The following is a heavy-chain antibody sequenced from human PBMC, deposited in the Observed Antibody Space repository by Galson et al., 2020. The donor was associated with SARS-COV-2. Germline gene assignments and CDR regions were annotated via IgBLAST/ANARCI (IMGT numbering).Heavy chain of an antibody. CDR1: DGPMSSYY. D-gene: IGHD2-21*01. J-gene: IGHJ6*02. V-gene: IGHV4-59*01. CDR2: ISYRGRA. CDR3: ARDPAPLSGDNYYYGMDV. Sequence: ETSETLSLTCSVSDGPMSSYYWSWIRQPPGKGLEWIGYISYRGRANYNPSLRSRVTISVDLSKNQFSLKVTSVTAADTAVYYCARDPAPLSGDNYYYGMDVWGRGTTVTVSS.